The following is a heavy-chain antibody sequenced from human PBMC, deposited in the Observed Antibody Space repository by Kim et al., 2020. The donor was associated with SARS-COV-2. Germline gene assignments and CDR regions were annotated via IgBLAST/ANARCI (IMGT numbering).Heavy chain of an antibody. J-gene: IGHJ4*02. D-gene: IGHD3-10*01. CDR1: GFTFSTYW. CDR2: IKHDGSDK. CDR3: ARKGRIDY. V-gene: IGHV3-7*01. Sequence: GGSLRLSCAASGFTFSTYWMTWVRQPPGKGLEWLADIKHDGSDKNYVDSVKGRFTISRDNAKNSLYLQMNNLRVEDTAGYYCARKGRIDYWGQGTLVTVSS.